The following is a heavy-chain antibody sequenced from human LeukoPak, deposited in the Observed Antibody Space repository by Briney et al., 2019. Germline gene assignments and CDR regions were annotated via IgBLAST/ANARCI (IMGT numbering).Heavy chain of an antibody. D-gene: IGHD3-22*01. Sequence: SETLSLTCTVSGVSLTSSIYYWGWIRHPPRKGLEWIGRLYYSGSTYNNPSIKSRVTISVDTYKNMFSLKLSSVTVADTDVYYCASQSRVSSNGYYYAEYFHYWGQGPVVIVS. V-gene: IGHV4-39*01. J-gene: IGHJ1*01. CDR1: GVSLTSSIYY. CDR2: LYYSGST. CDR3: ASQSRVSSNGYYYAEYFHY.